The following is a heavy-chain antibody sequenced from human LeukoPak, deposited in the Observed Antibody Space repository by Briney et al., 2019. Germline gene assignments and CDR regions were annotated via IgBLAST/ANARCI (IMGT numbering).Heavy chain of an antibody. CDR2: IRYDGSNK. CDR3: AKGVGARMGGYFQH. D-gene: IGHD1-26*01. Sequence: PGGSLRLSCAASGFTFSSYGMHWVRQAPGKGLEWVAFIRYDGSNKYYADSVEGRFTISRDNSKNTLYLQMNSLRAEDTAVYYCAKGVGARMGGYFQHWGQGTLVTVSS. J-gene: IGHJ1*01. CDR1: GFTFSSYG. V-gene: IGHV3-30*02.